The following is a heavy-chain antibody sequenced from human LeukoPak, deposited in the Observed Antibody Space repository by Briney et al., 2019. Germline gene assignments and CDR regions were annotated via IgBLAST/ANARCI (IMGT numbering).Heavy chain of an antibody. CDR2: IYPGDSDT. J-gene: IGHJ4*02. V-gene: IGHV5-51*01. CDR3: ARGRGSSGSYYFDY. Sequence: GGSLQISCQGSGSLFTTYWIGWARQLPGKGLEWMGIIYPGDSDTRYSPSFQGQVTISADKSISTAYLQWSSLKASDTAMYYCARGRGSSGSYYFDYWGQGTLVTVSS. CDR1: GSLFTTYW. D-gene: IGHD6-19*01.